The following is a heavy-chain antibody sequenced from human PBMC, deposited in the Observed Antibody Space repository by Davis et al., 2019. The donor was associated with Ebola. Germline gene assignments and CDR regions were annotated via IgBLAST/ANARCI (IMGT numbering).Heavy chain of an antibody. J-gene: IGHJ4*02. Sequence: SETLSLTCAVYGGSFSGYYWSWIRQPPGKGLEWIGEINHSGSTNYNPSLKSRVTMSVDTSKNQFSLKVRSVTAADTGVYYCARGSDGGNSADSLGQGTLVTVSS. D-gene: IGHD4-23*01. V-gene: IGHV4-34*01. CDR2: INHSGST. CDR1: GGSFSGYY. CDR3: ARGSDGGNSADS.